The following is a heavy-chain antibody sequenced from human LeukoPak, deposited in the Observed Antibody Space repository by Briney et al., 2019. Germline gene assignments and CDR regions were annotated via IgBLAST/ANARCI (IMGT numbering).Heavy chain of an antibody. V-gene: IGHV1-46*01. CDR1: GYTFTNYY. CDR3: AFLRATTTVVDY. J-gene: IGHJ4*02. Sequence: ASVKVSCKASGYTFTNYYMHWVRQAPGQGLEWMGIINPSGGSTSHAQKFQGRVTMTRDTSTSTVYMELSSLRSEDTAVYYCAFLRATTTVVDYWGQGTLVTVSS. CDR2: INPSGGST. D-gene: IGHD4-23*01.